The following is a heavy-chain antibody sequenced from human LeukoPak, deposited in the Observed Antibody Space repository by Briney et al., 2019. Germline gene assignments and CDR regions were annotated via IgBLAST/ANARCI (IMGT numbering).Heavy chain of an antibody. J-gene: IGHJ5*02. CDR2: IYPGDSDT. V-gene: IGHV5-51*01. CDR3: ARVARDITIFGVVTKWFDP. Sequence: GESLKISCKGSGYSFTSYWIGWVRQRPGKGLEWMGIIYPGDSDTRYSPSFQGQVTISADKSISTAYLQWSSLKASDTAMYYCARVARDITIFGVVTKWFDPWGQGTLVTVSS. CDR1: GYSFTSYW. D-gene: IGHD3-3*01.